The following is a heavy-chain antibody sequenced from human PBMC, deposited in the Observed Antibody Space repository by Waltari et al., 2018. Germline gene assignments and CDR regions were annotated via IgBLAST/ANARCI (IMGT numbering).Heavy chain of an antibody. D-gene: IGHD2-15*01. CDR1: GFPLSDNY. CDR3: ARVGYCSGCTCAGLDC. Sequence: EVKLVESAGDLVQSGGSLRLSCAASGFPLSDNYLDWVRQEPGKVLEWVGLIRNKSHSFTTEYAASVKGRFTISRDDSKKSLYLQMNSLKTEDTAVYYCARVGYCSGCTCAGLDCCGQGILVTVSS. J-gene: IGHJ4*02. CDR2: IRNKSHSFTT. V-gene: IGHV3-72*01.